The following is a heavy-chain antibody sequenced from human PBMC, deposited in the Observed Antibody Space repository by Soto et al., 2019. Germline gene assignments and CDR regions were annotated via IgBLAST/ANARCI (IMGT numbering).Heavy chain of an antibody. D-gene: IGHD2-2*01. CDR2: VYYTGST. CDR1: GGSISSGSYY. CDR3: ARGGTRDGMDV. V-gene: IGHV4-61*01. J-gene: IGHJ6*02. Sequence: QVQLQESGPGLVKPSETLPLTCTVSGGSISSGSYYYIWIRQPPGKGLEWIGFVYYTGSTIYNPSLKSRVTISVDTSKNQFSPKLSSVTAADTAVYYCARGGTRDGMDVWGQGTTVTVSS.